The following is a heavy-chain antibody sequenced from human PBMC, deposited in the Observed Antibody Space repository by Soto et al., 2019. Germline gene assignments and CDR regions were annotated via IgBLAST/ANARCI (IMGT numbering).Heavy chain of an antibody. D-gene: IGHD3-10*01. CDR2: ISGSGGST. Sequence: GGSLRLSCAASGFTFSSYAMSWVRQAPGKGLEWVSAISGSGGSTYYADSVKGRFTISRDNSKNTLYLQMDSLRVEDTAVYYCARVPSRYGSGPYGMDVWGQGTTVTVSS. V-gene: IGHV3-23*01. CDR3: ARVPSRYGSGPYGMDV. J-gene: IGHJ6*02. CDR1: GFTFSSYA.